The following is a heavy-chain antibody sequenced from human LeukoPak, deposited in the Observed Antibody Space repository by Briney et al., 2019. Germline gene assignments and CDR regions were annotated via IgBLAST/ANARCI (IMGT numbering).Heavy chain of an antibody. V-gene: IGHV4-59*08. CDR2: IYYSGST. J-gene: IGHJ4*02. CDR3: ASTVIVGATRYFDY. D-gene: IGHD1-26*01. Sequence: PSETLSLTCTVAGGSISSYYWTWIRQPPGKGLECIGYIYYSGSTNYNPSLKSRVIISADTSKNQFSLKLSSVTAADTAVYYCASTVIVGATRYFDYWGQGTLVTVSS. CDR1: GGSISSYY.